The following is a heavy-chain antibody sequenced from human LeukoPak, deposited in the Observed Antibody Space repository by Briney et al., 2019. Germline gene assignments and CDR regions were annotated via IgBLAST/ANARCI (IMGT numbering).Heavy chain of an antibody. CDR3: ARTADYSNYDDSFDY. Sequence: AAVTVSFKSSGYTFTSYGISWVRQAPGQGLELMGWISAYNGNTNYAQKLQGRVTMTTDTSTSTAYMELRSLRSDDTAVYYCARTADYSNYDDSFDYWGQGTLVTVPS. V-gene: IGHV1-18*01. J-gene: IGHJ4*02. D-gene: IGHD4-11*01. CDR1: GYTFTSYG. CDR2: ISAYNGNT.